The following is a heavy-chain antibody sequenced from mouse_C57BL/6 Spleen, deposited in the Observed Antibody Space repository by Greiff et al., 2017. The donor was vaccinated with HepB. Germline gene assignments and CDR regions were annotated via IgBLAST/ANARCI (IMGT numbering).Heavy chain of an antibody. V-gene: IGHV1-64*01. CDR2: IHPNSGST. CDR1: GYTFTSYW. Sequence: VQLQQSGAELVKPGASVKLSCKASGYTFTSYWMHWVKQRPGQGLEWIGMIHPNSGSTNYNEKFKSKATLTVDKSSSTAYMQLSSLTSKDSAVYYCARYGYDGYLDYWGQGTTLTVSS. J-gene: IGHJ2*01. CDR3: ARYGYDGYLDY. D-gene: IGHD2-3*01.